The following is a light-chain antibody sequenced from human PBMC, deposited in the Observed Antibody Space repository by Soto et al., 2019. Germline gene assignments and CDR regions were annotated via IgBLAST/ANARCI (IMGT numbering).Light chain of an antibody. V-gene: IGKV2-28*01. Sequence: DIVMTQSPLSLPVTPGEPAFISCRSSQSLLHSNGYNYLDWYLQRPGQSPQLLIYWGSNRASGVPDRFSGSGSGTDFTLKISRVEAEDVGVYYCMQALQTSYTFGQGTKLEIK. J-gene: IGKJ2*01. CDR2: WGS. CDR3: MQALQTSYT. CDR1: QSLLHSNGYNY.